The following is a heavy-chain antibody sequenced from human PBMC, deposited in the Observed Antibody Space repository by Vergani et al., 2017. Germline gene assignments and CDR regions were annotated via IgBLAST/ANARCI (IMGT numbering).Heavy chain of an antibody. D-gene: IGHD2-2*01. Sequence: QVQLVQSGAEVKKPGASVKVSCKASGYTFTSYGISWVRQAPGQGLEWMGWISAYNGNTNYAQNLHGRVPMTKDTYTSTAYMELRSLRSDDTAVYYCASCCSTSIQMDVWGQGTTVTVSS. CDR2: ISAYNGNT. V-gene: IGHV1-18*01. CDR1: GYTFTSYG. CDR3: ASCCSTSIQMDV. J-gene: IGHJ6*02.